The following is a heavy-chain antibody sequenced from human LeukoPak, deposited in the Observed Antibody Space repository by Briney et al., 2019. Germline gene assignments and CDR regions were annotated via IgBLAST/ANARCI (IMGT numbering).Heavy chain of an antibody. CDR1: GYTLTELS. D-gene: IGHD5-18*01. CDR2: FDPEDGET. Sequence: GASVKVSCKVSGYTLTELSMHWVRQAPGKGLEWMGGFDPEDGETIYAQKFQGRVTMTEDTSTDTAYMELSSLRSEDTAAYYCARSFGNAAMVRPFDFWGQGALVTVSS. CDR3: ARSFGNAAMVRPFDF. V-gene: IGHV1-24*01. J-gene: IGHJ4*02.